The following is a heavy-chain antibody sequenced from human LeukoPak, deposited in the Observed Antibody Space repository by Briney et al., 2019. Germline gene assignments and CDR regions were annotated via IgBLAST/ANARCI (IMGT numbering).Heavy chain of an antibody. V-gene: IGHV4-59*01. CDR1: GGSISSYY. CDR3: ARVDIVVVPATITYYYYMDV. D-gene: IGHD2-2*03. Sequence: SETLSLTCTVSGGSISSYYWSWIRQPPGKGLEWIGYIYHSGSTNYNPSLKSRVTISVDTSKNQFSLKLSSVTAADTAVYYCARVDIVVVPATITYYYYMDVWGKGTTVTVSS. CDR2: IYHSGST. J-gene: IGHJ6*03.